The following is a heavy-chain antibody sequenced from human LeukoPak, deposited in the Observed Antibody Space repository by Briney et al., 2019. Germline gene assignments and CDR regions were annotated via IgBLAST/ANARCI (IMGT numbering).Heavy chain of an antibody. J-gene: IGHJ4*02. D-gene: IGHD3-22*01. CDR2: IYYSGST. V-gene: IGHV4-59*08. CDR1: GGSISSYY. Sequence: SETLSLTCTVSGGSISSYYWSWIRQPPGKGLEWIGYIYYSGSTNYNPSLKSRVTISVDTSKNQFSLKLSSVTAADTAVYYCASTKWGYDSSGFDYWGQGTLVTVSS. CDR3: ASTKWGYDSSGFDY.